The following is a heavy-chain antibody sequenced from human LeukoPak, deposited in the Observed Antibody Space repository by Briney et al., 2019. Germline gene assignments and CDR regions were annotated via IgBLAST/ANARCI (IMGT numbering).Heavy chain of an antibody. J-gene: IGHJ4*02. Sequence: PGGSLRLSCAASGYSVTTNYMTWGRQAPGKGLEWVSLLYASGFTQYADSVKGRFTISRDSSKNTLYLQMDNLRMEDTAVYYCARFASSVSSHPVYYWGQGTLVTVSS. CDR1: GYSVTTNY. V-gene: IGHV3-66*01. D-gene: IGHD3-22*01. CDR3: ARFASSVSSHPVYY. CDR2: LYASGFT.